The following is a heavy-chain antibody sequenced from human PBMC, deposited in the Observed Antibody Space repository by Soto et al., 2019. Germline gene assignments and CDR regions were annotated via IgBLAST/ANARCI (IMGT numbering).Heavy chain of an antibody. CDR1: GASMTSSSYF. J-gene: IGHJ4*02. Sequence: SETLSLTCTISGASMTSSSYFWSFVRQPPGLGLEWIGTIYYNRSTYYSTSLKSRVAISVDTSKNLFSLSLRSVTAADTAMYYCAMTTVTYPEYFDFWGQGALVTVSS. V-gene: IGHV4-39*01. D-gene: IGHD4-17*01. CDR3: AMTTVTYPEYFDF. CDR2: IYYNRST.